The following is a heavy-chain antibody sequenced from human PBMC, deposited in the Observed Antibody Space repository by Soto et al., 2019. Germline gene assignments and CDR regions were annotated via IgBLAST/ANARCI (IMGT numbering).Heavy chain of an antibody. CDR2: ISAYNGNT. J-gene: IGHJ5*02. D-gene: IGHD2-2*01. CDR3: ARGRRVVVPAGNPQAEFDP. V-gene: IGHV1-18*01. CDR1: GGTFSSYT. Sequence: GASVKVSCKASGGTFSSYTISWVRQAPGQGLEWMGRISAYNGNTNYAQKLQGRVTMTTDTSTSTAYMELRSLRSDDTAVYYCARGRRVVVPAGNPQAEFDPWGQGTLVTVSS.